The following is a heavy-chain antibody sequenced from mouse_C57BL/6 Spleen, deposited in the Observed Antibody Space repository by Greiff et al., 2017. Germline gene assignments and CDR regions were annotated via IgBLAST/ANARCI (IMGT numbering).Heavy chain of an antibody. Sequence: QVQLKESGPGLVAPSQSLSITCTVSGFSLTSYGVHWVRQPPGKGLEWLVVIWSDGSTTYNSALKSRLSISKDNSKSKVFLKMNSLQTDDTAVYYCARAYYSNHWYFDVWGTGTTVTVAS. J-gene: IGHJ1*03. V-gene: IGHV2-6*03. CDR2: IWSDGST. CDR1: GFSLTSYG. CDR3: ARAYYSNHWYFDV. D-gene: IGHD2-5*01.